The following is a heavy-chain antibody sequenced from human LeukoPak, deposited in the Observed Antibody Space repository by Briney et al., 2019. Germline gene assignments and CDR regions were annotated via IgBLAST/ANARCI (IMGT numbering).Heavy chain of an antibody. D-gene: IGHD5-18*01. CDR3: ARVNYSYGYD. J-gene: IGHJ4*02. Sequence: PSETLSLTCAVYGGSFSGYYWSWIRQPPGKGLEWIGEINHSGSTNYNPSLKSRVTVSVDTSKNQFSLKLSSVTAADTAVYYCARVNYSYGYDWGQGTLVTVSS. V-gene: IGHV4-34*01. CDR2: INHSGST. CDR1: GGSFSGYY.